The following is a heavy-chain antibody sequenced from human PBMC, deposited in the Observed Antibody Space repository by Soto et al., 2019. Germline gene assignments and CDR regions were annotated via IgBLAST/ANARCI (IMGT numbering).Heavy chain of an antibody. Sequence: QVQLVQSGAEVKKPGSSVKVSCKASGGTFSSYAISWVRQAPGQGLEWMGGIIPIFGTANYAQKFQGRVTIXGEXSXTTAYMELSSRRSEDTAVYYCARDYIGWELLGWFDPWGQGTLVTVSS. CDR3: ARDYIGWELLGWFDP. CDR2: IIPIFGTA. CDR1: GGTFSSYA. D-gene: IGHD1-26*01. V-gene: IGHV1-69*12. J-gene: IGHJ5*02.